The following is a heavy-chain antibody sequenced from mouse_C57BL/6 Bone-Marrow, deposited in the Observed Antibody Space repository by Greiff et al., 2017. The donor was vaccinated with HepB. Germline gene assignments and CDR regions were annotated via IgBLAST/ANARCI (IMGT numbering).Heavy chain of an antibody. CDR3: TTRTAQDY. Sequence: EVQLVESGAELVRPGASVKLSCTASGFNIKDDYMHWVKQRPEQGLEWIGWIDPENGDTEYASKFQGKATITADTSSNTAYLQLSSLTSEDTAVYYCTTRTAQDYWGQGTSVTVSS. V-gene: IGHV14-4*01. D-gene: IGHD3-2*02. J-gene: IGHJ4*01. CDR1: GFNIKDDY. CDR2: IDPENGDT.